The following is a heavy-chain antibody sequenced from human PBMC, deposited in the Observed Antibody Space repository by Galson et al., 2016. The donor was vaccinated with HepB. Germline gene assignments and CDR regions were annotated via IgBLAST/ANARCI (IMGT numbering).Heavy chain of an antibody. V-gene: IGHV4-39*07. CDR3: ARLPTCGLGKGAFDM. CDR2: VYYTGST. CDR1: GGSISSNSYY. D-gene: IGHD3-10*01. Sequence: ETLSLTCTVSGGSISSNSYYWGWIRQPPGKGLEWIGSVYYTGSTYYSSSLKSRVSISVDTSKNQFSLRLNSVTAADTAVYYCARLPTCGLGKGAFDMWGQVTMVTVFS. J-gene: IGHJ3*02.